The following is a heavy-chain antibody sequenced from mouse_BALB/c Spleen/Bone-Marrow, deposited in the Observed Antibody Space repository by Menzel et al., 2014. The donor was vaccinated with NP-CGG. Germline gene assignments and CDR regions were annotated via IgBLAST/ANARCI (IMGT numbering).Heavy chain of an antibody. CDR3: ARALLRPFAY. V-gene: IGHV1-39*01. Sequence: EVQLQQSGPELEKPGASVKISCKASGYSFTGYNMNWVKQTNGKSLEWIGNIDPYYGGITYNQKFKDKATLTVDKSSSTAYMHLSSLTSEDSAVYYCARALLRPFAYWGQGTLVTVSA. J-gene: IGHJ3*01. CDR2: IDPYYGGI. CDR1: GYSFTGYN. D-gene: IGHD1-2*01.